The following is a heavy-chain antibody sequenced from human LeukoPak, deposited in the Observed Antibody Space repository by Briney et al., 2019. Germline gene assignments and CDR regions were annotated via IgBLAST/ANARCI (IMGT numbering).Heavy chain of an antibody. CDR1: GFTVSSKY. J-gene: IGHJ6*02. D-gene: IGHD3-16*01. CDR2: INHNGNVN. Sequence: GGSLRLSCAASGFTVSSKYMSWVRQAPGKGLEWVASINHNGNVNYYVDSVKGRFTISRDNAKNSLYLQMSNLRAEDTAVYFCARGGGLDVWGQGATVTVSS. CDR3: ARGGGLDV. V-gene: IGHV3-7*03.